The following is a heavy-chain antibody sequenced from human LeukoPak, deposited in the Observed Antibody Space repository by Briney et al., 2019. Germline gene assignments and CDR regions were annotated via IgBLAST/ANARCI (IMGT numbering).Heavy chain of an antibody. D-gene: IGHD1-1*01. J-gene: IGHJ6*03. V-gene: IGHV3-23*01. Sequence: GGSLRLSCAASGFTFSSYAMAWVRQAPGEGLEWVSLISASGTTYYANSVKGRFTISRDNSKDTLYLQMNSLRAEDTALYYCAKTPGGYYMDVWGKGTTVTVSS. CDR1: GFTFSSYA. CDR3: AKTPGGYYMDV. CDR2: ISASGTT.